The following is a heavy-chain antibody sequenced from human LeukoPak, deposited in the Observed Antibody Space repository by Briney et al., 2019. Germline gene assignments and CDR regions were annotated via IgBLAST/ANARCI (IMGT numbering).Heavy chain of an antibody. CDR1: EFTLSGYW. J-gene: IGHJ4*02. V-gene: IGHV3-74*01. CDR2: ISPDGSTT. D-gene: IGHD5-18*01. Sequence: PGGSVRLSCAACEFTLSGYWMHWVRQAPGKGLVWVSRISPDGSTTNYADSLRGRFTISRDNAKNTLYLQMSSLRADDTAVYYCARASANNYGLFDYWGQGTLVTVSS. CDR3: ARASANNYGLFDY.